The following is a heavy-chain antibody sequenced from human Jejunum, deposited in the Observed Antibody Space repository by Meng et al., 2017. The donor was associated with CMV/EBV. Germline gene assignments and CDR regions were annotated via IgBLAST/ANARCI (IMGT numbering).Heavy chain of an antibody. V-gene: IGHV3-30*02. D-gene: IGHD2-2*01. J-gene: IGHJ6*02. Sequence: TFSSCGMHWVRQAPGKGLEGVAFIRHDGTTKYHADSVKGRFTISRDNSKNTLYLQMDNLRVEDTAVYYCAKDKVLVSPYYYGMDVWGQGTTVTVSS. CDR1: TFSSCG. CDR2: IRHDGTTK. CDR3: AKDKVLVSPYYYGMDV.